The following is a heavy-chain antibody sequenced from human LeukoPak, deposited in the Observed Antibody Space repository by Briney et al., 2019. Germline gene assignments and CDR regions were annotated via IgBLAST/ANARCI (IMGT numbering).Heavy chain of an antibody. Sequence: GGSLRLSCAASGFRFSDHLMHWVLQTPNEGLVWVARINGDGHDTSYADSSGRFTISRDNTKNTMYLQMNSLRVEDTAVYFCARNWWGIYRWGPGTQVTVSS. CDR3: ARNWWGIYR. D-gene: IGHD2-15*01. CDR1: GFRFSDHL. CDR2: INGDGHDT. V-gene: IGHV3-74*01. J-gene: IGHJ5*02.